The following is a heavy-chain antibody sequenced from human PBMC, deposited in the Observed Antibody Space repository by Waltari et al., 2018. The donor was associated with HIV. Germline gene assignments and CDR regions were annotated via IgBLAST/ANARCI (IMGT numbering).Heavy chain of an antibody. CDR1: GFTFSSYW. V-gene: IGHV3-7*04. CDR3: ARGGFYGSGSKVN. CDR2: IKQDGSKK. Sequence: EVQLVESGGGLVQPGGSLRLSCAASGFTFSSYWMSWVRQAPGKGLEWGANIKQDGSKKYYVDSVNGRFTISEDNAENSLYLQMNSLRAEDTAVYYCARGGFYGSGSKVNWGQGTLVTVSS. J-gene: IGHJ4*02. D-gene: IGHD3-10*01.